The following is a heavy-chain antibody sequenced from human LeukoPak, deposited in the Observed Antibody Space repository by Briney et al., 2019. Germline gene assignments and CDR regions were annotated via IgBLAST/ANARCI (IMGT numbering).Heavy chain of an antibody. V-gene: IGHV4-59*01. CDR3: ARRKSLYYYDSSGYYLSAFDI. CDR1: GGSISSYY. Sequence: SETLSLTCTVSGGSISSYYWSWIRQPPGKGLEWIWYIYYSGSTNYNPSLKSRVTISVDTSKKQFSLKLSSVTAADTAVYYCARRKSLYYYDSSGYYLSAFDIWGQGTMVTVSS. D-gene: IGHD3-22*01. CDR2: IYYSGST. J-gene: IGHJ3*02.